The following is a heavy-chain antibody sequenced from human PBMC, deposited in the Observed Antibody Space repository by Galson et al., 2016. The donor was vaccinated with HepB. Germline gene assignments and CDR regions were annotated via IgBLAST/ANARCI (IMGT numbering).Heavy chain of an antibody. CDR3: ARHVVPGDAFNI. D-gene: IGHD2-21*01. CDR2: ICHNGNT. J-gene: IGHJ3*02. Sequence: SETLSLTCTVSGGSVSTSTYCWDWVRQPPGQGLEWIGSICHNGNTYYNPSLKSRVAMSVDRSNNQVSLKLRSVTAADTAVYYCARHVVPGDAFNIWGQGTRVTGSS. V-gene: IGHV4-39*01. CDR1: GGSVSTSTYC.